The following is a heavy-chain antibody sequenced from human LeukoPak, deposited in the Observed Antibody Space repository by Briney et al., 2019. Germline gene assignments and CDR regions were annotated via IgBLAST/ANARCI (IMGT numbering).Heavy chain of an antibody. Sequence: PSETLSLTCAVSGGSFSGYYWSWIRQPPGKGLEWIGSIYYSGSTYYNPSLKSRVTISVDTSKNQFSLKLSSVTAADTAVYYCARRWDYDPWGQGTLVTVSS. CDR1: GGSFSGYY. D-gene: IGHD1-26*01. CDR3: ARRWDYDP. CDR2: IYYSGST. V-gene: IGHV4-39*01. J-gene: IGHJ5*02.